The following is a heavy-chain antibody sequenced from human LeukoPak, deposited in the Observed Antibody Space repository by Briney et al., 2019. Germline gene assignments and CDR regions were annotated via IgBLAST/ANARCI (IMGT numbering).Heavy chain of an antibody. Sequence: SQTLSLTCAISGDSVSSSSSAWSWIRQSPSRGLEWPGRTYYRSKWINDHAESVKSRITINPDTPKNEFSLQLNSVTPEDTAVYYCARNLRPDFDYWGQGTLVTVSS. V-gene: IGHV6-1*01. CDR2: TYYRSKWIN. CDR3: ARNLRPDFDY. CDR1: GDSVSSSSSA. J-gene: IGHJ4*02.